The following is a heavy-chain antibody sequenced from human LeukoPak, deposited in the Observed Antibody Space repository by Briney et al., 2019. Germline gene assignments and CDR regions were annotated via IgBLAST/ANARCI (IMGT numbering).Heavy chain of an antibody. CDR1: GYTFTGFY. D-gene: IGHD2/OR15-2a*01. V-gene: IGHV1-2*02. CDR2: INPNSGGT. CDR3: ASVLVPTTFEAFDI. Sequence: ASVKVSCKASGYTFTGFYMHWVRQAPGQGLEWMGWINPNSGGTNYAQKFQGRATMTRDKSISTAYMELSRLKSDDTAVYYCASVLVPTTFEAFDIWGQGTMVTVSS. J-gene: IGHJ3*02.